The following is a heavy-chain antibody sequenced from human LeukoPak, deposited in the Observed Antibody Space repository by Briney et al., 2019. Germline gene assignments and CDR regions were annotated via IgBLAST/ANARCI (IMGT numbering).Heavy chain of an antibody. CDR3: ARGGGSYSVTVYHY. V-gene: IGHV4-59*01. CDR2: IYKSGST. J-gene: IGHJ4*02. CDR1: GGSINGFY. D-gene: IGHD1-26*01. Sequence: SETLSLTCTVSGGSINGFYWSWIRQPPGKGLEWIGNIYKSGSTNYNPSLKSRVTISADASKNQFSLKLRSVTAADTAVYYCARGGGSYSVTVYHYWGQGTLVTVSS.